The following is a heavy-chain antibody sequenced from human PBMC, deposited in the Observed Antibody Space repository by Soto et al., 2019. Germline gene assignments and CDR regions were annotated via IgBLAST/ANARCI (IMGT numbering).Heavy chain of an antibody. J-gene: IGHJ6*02. CDR1: GGTFSSYA. V-gene: IGHV1-69*13. CDR3: ASGADIVVVPAASQYYYYGMDV. CDR2: IIPIFGTA. D-gene: IGHD2-2*01. Sequence: ASVKVSCKASGGTFSSYAISWVRQAPGQGLEWMGGIIPIFGTANYAQKFQGRVTITADESTSTAYMELSSLRSEDTAVYYCASGADIVVVPAASQYYYYGMDVWGQGTTVTVSS.